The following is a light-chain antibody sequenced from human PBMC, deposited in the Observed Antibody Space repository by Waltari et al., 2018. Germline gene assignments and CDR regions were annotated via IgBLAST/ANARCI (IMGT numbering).Light chain of an antibody. CDR3: QQGYNTPWT. J-gene: IGKJ1*01. CDR2: AAS. Sequence: DIQMTQSPSSLSASVGDKVTITCRASQGISSWLAWYQQKPGKAPKLLIYAASSLQSGFPSRFSGSGSGTDYTLTISSLQPEDFATYYCQQGYNTPWTFGQGTKVEIK. V-gene: IGKV1-12*01. CDR1: QGISSW.